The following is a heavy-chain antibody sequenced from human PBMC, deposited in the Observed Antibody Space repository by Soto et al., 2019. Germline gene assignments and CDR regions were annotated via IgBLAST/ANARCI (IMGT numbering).Heavy chain of an antibody. J-gene: IGHJ4*02. V-gene: IGHV4-34*01. CDR2: INHSGST. D-gene: IGHD6-13*01. CDR3: AREAAAGFDY. CDR1: GGSFSGYY. Sequence: KTSETLSLTCAVYGGSFSGYYWSWIRQPPGKGLEWIGEINHSGSTNYNPSLESRVTISVDTSKNQFSLKLSSVTAADTAVYYCAREAAAGFDYWGQGTLVTVSS.